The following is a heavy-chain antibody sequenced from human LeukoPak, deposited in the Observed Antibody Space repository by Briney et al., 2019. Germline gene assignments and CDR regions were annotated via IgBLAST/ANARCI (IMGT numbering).Heavy chain of an antibody. CDR2: IKQDGSEK. V-gene: IGHV3-7*01. D-gene: IGHD5-12*01. CDR1: GFTFSSYW. Sequence: GGSLRLSCAASGFTFSSYWMSWVRQAPGKGLEWVANIKQDGSEKYYVDSVKGRFTISRDNAKNSLYLQMNSLRAEDTAVYYCARDSSGYDYDWFDPWGQRTLVTVSS. CDR3: ARDSSGYDYDWFDP. J-gene: IGHJ5*02.